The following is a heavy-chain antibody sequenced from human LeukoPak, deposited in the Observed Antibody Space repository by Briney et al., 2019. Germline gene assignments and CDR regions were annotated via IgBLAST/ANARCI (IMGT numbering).Heavy chain of an antibody. V-gene: IGHV3-9*03. D-gene: IGHD5-18*01. CDR3: AKGLRSDTTMVIDY. CDR2: ISWNSGNI. J-gene: IGHJ4*02. Sequence: GGSLRLSCVAFGFSFDDYGMFWVRQTPGKGLEWVSGISWNSGNIGYADSVKGRFTISRDNAKNSVYLQMNSPRAEDMALYYCAKGLRSDTTMVIDYWGQGTLVTVSS. CDR1: GFSFDDYG.